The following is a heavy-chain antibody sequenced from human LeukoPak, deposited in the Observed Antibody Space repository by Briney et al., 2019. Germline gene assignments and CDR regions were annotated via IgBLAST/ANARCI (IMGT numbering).Heavy chain of an antibody. Sequence: TGESLKISCKGSGYSFTTYWIGWVRQMPGKGLEWMGIIYPGDSDTRYSPSFQGQVTISADKSISTAYLQWSSLKASDTAMYYCARGPDIAVAGAYYYYMDVWGKGTTVTISS. CDR2: IYPGDSDT. CDR3: ARGPDIAVAGAYYYYMDV. J-gene: IGHJ6*03. D-gene: IGHD6-19*01. V-gene: IGHV5-51*01. CDR1: GYSFTTYW.